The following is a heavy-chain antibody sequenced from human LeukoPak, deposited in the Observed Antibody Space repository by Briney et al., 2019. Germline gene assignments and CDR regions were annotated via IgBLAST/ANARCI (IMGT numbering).Heavy chain of an antibody. J-gene: IGHJ6*02. D-gene: IGHD3-10*01. CDR2: IIPIFGTA. CDR1: GGAFSSYA. V-gene: IGHV1-69*13. CDR3: ARDVLTGPDYYYYGMDV. Sequence: SVKVSCKASGGAFSSYAISWVRQAPGQGLEWMGGIIPIFGTANYAQKFQGRVTITADESTSTAYMELSSLRSEDTAVYYCARDVLTGPDYYYYGMDVWGQGTTVTVSS.